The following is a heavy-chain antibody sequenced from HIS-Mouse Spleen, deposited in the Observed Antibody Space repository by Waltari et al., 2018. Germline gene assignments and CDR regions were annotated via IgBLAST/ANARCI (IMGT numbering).Heavy chain of an antibody. J-gene: IGHJ2*01. CDR1: GGSISSSSYY. Sequence: QLQLQESGPGLVKPSATLSLTCTVSGGSISSSSYYWGWIRQPPGKGLEWIGSVNYSGRTYYNPSLKGRVTISVDTSKNQFSLKLSSVTAADTAVYYCAREIPYSSSWYDWYFDLWGRGTLVTVSS. V-gene: IGHV4-39*07. D-gene: IGHD6-13*01. CDR3: AREIPYSSSWYDWYFDL. CDR2: VNYSGRT.